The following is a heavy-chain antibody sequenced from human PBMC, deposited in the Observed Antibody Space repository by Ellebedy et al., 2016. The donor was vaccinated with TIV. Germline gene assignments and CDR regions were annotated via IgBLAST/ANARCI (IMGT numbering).Heavy chain of an antibody. V-gene: IGHV1-18*01. CDR3: ARGGSAAASGTVDY. J-gene: IGHJ4*02. CDR1: GYSFTNYG. D-gene: IGHD3-10*01. Sequence: AASVKVSCKASGYSFTNYGIVWVRQAPGQGLEWMGWIRGSSGNTRYSKKLQGRVTMTTDTSASTAYLSLRSLRSDDTAVYYRARGGSAAASGTVDYWGQGTLVTVSS. CDR2: IRGSSGNT.